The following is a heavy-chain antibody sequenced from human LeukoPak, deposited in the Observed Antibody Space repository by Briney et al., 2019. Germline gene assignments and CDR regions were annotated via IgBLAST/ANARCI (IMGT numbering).Heavy chain of an antibody. J-gene: IGHJ4*02. V-gene: IGHV3-30*02. Sequence: GGSLRLSCAASGFTFSSYGMHWVRQAPGKGLEWVAFIRYDGSNKYYADSVKGRFTISRDSSKNTLYLQMNNLRVEDTAVYYCERVSMSQYWGQGTLVTVSS. D-gene: IGHD5/OR15-5a*01. CDR1: GFTFSSYG. CDR3: ERVSMSQY. CDR2: IRYDGSNK.